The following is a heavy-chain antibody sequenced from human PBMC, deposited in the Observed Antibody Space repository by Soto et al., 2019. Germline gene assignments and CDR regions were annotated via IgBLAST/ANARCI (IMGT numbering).Heavy chain of an antibody. J-gene: IGHJ4*02. CDR1: GFSFSSYG. D-gene: IGHD3-16*01. V-gene: IGHV3-30*03. CDR3: ATDANEYLWEYYFDF. Sequence: GGSLRLACAASGFSFSSYGMHWVRQAPAKGLEWVAFISHDGSNDYYADSVKGRYTISRDNSKNTVYLQMNSLRVEDTAVYYCATDANEYLWEYYFDFWGQGTLVTVSS. CDR2: ISHDGSND.